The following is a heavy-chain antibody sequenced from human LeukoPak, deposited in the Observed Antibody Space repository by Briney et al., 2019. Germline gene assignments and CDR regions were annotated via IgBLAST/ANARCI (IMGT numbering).Heavy chain of an antibody. V-gene: IGHV3-33*08. CDR3: AREGPRGNSQFDY. J-gene: IGHJ4*02. Sequence: GGSLRLSCSASGFTFLSYAMHWVRQAPGKGLEWVALIWYDGSNKYYTDSVKGRLTISRDNSKNTLYLQMNSLRAEDTAIYYCAREGPRGNSQFDYWGQGTLVTVSS. D-gene: IGHD2/OR15-2a*01. CDR1: GFTFLSYA. CDR2: IWYDGSNK.